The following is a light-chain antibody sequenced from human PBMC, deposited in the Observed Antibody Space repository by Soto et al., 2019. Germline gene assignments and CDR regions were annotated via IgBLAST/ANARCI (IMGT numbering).Light chain of an antibody. CDR1: RSDIGDSNF. CDR3: ASFRSGTILV. Sequence: QSVLTHPASVSGSPGQSVTISCTGPRSDIGDSNFISWYQHSPGKAPRLLIYEVNIRPSGVSKRFSGSKAGNTASLTISGLLDDDEADYFCASFRSGTILVFGSGTKVTVL. CDR2: EVN. V-gene: IGLV2-14*01. J-gene: IGLJ1*01.